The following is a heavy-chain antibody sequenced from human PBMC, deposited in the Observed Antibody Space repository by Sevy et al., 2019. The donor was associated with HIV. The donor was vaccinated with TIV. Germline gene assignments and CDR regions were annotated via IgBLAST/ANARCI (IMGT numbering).Heavy chain of an antibody. D-gene: IGHD6-6*01. CDR1: GGSISSYY. CDR3: ARGVPYSSSFSSFDY. J-gene: IGHJ4*02. Sequence: SETLSLTCTVSGGSISSYYWSWIRQPPGKGLEWIGYIYYTGSTNYNPSLKSRVTISVDTSKNQFSLKLSSVTAADTAVYYCARGVPYSSSFSSFDYWGQGTLVTVSS. V-gene: IGHV4-59*01. CDR2: IYYTGST.